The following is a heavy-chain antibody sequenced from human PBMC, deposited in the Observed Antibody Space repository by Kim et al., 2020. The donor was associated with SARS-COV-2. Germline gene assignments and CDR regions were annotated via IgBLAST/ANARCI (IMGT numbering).Heavy chain of an antibody. CDR2: FYDSGST. CDR1: GASIRSYIYY. J-gene: IGHJ6*02. V-gene: IGHV4-39*01. CDR3: ATLAVNDCSSTSCSYYYGMDV. D-gene: IGHD2-2*01. Sequence: SETLSLTCSVSGASIRSYIYYWGWIRQPPGKGLEWIGSFYDSGSTYYNPSLKSRVSISADTSKSQFSLKLSSVTPADTAVYYCATLAVNDCSSTSCSYYYGMDVWGQGTTVTVSS.